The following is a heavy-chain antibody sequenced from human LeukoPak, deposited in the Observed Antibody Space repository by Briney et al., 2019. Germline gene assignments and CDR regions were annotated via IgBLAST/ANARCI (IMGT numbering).Heavy chain of an antibody. CDR1: ASTFSDYY. CDR3: ARDVSGAPTNNWFDP. Sequence: GRSLRLSCAASASTFSDYYMSCIRHHPGKGLESLPYITSSGITIYYAASMKGRFTISRDNAKNSLYVQMKSLRDEDTAVYYCARDVSGAPTNNWFDPWGQGTLVTVSS. J-gene: IGHJ5*02. CDR2: ITSSGITI. V-gene: IGHV3-11*01. D-gene: IGHD5-12*01.